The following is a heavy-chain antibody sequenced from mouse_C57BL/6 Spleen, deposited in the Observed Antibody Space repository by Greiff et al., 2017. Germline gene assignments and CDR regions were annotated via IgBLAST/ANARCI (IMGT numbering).Heavy chain of an antibody. CDR2: IDPSDSDT. J-gene: IGHJ3*01. CDR3: ARDGFAY. Sequence: VQLQQPGAELVRPGSSVKLSCKASGYTFTSYWMHWVKQRPIQGLEWIGNIDPSDSDTHYNQKFKDKATLTVDKSSSTAYMQLSSLTSEDSAVYCCARDGFAYWGQGTLVTVSA. V-gene: IGHV1-52*01. CDR1: GYTFTSYW.